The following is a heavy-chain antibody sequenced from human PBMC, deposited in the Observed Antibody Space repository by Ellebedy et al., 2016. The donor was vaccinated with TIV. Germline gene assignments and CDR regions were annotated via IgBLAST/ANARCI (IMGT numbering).Heavy chain of an antibody. CDR2: IIPIFGTA. CDR3: ARDPTLYFYDRSGFYP. D-gene: IGHD3-22*01. CDR1: GGTFISYA. V-gene: IGHV1-69*13. Sequence: ASVKVSXXASGGTFISYAISWVRQAPGQGLEWMGGIIPIFGTANHAQKFQGRVTITADDSTRTAYMEVSSLRSEDTAVYYCARDPTLYFYDRSGFYPWGQGTLVTVSS. J-gene: IGHJ5*02.